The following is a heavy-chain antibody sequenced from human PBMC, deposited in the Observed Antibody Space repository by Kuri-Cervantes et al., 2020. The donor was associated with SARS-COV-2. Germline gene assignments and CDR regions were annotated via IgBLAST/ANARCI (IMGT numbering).Heavy chain of an antibody. J-gene: IGHJ4*02. CDR2: IYSGGSST. CDR1: GFTFGSYA. D-gene: IGHD3-10*01. V-gene: IGHV3-23*03. CDR3: AKDPGFSELLYYFDY. Sequence: GGSLRLSCAASGFTFGSYAMSWVRQAPGKGLEWVSVIYSGGSSTYYADSVKGRFTISRDNSKNTLYLQMNSLRAEDTAVYYCAKDPGFSELLYYFDYWGQGTLVTVSS.